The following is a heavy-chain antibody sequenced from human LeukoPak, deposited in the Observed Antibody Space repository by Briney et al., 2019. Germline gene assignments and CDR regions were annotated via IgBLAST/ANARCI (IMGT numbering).Heavy chain of an antibody. CDR2: ISGSGGST. V-gene: IGHV3-23*01. D-gene: IGHD6-13*01. J-gene: IGHJ4*02. Sequence: GGSLRLSCAASGFTFSSYAMSWVRQAPGKGLEWVSAISGSGGSTYYADSVKGRFTISRDNSKNTLYLQMNSLRAEVTAVYYCAKTWQQPNFFFDYWGQGTLVTVSS. CDR1: GFTFSSYA. CDR3: AKTWQQPNFFFDY.